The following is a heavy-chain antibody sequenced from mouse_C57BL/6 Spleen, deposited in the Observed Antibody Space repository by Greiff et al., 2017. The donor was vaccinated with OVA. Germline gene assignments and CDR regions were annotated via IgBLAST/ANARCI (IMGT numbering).Heavy chain of an antibody. J-gene: IGHJ3*01. CDR1: GFTFSDYG. Sequence: EVQGVESGGGLVKPGGSLKLSCAASGFTFSDYGMHWVRQAPEKGLEWVAYISSGSSTNYYADTVKGRFTISRDNAKNPLFLQMTSLRSEDTAMYYCARAGTGWFAYWGQGTLVTVSA. CDR2: ISSGSSTN. D-gene: IGHD3-3*01. CDR3: ARAGTGWFAY. V-gene: IGHV5-17*01.